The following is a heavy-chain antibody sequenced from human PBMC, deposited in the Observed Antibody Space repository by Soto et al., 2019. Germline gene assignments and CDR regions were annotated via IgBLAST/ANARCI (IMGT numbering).Heavy chain of an antibody. V-gene: IGHV3-33*01. D-gene: IGHD4-17*01. J-gene: IGHJ6*02. Sequence: QAQLVESGGGVVQPGRSLSLSCAASGFTFSSYALHWVRQAPGKGLEWVALIWYDGSNKYYADSVKGRFTISRDNSKNTLYLQMNSLRAEDTAVYYCARSFYGDYDYYGMDVWGQGTTVTVSS. CDR2: IWYDGSNK. CDR3: ARSFYGDYDYYGMDV. CDR1: GFTFSSYA.